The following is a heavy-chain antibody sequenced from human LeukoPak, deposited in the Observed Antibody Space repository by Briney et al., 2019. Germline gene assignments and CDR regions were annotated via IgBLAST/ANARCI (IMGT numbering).Heavy chain of an antibody. CDR3: AREGIVVVPAAKASWFDP. Sequence: PSETLSLTCAVYGGSFSGYYWSWIRQPPGKGLGWIGEINHSGSTNYNPSLKSRVTISVDTSKNQFSLKLSSVTAADTAVYYCAREGIVVVPAAKASWFDPWGQGTLVTVSS. CDR1: GGSFSGYY. CDR2: INHSGST. D-gene: IGHD2-2*01. V-gene: IGHV4-34*01. J-gene: IGHJ5*02.